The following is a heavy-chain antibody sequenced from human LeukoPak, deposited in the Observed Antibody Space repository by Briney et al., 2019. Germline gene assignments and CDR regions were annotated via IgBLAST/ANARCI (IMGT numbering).Heavy chain of an antibody. Sequence: PGGSLRLSCRASGFTFSSYAMSWVRQAPGKGLEWVSGISGSDAGTYYADSVKGRFTISRDGSKNTVYLQMNSLRAEDTAVYYCAKGISGEYYFDYWGQGTLVTVSS. CDR1: GFTFSSYA. CDR3: AKGISGEYYFDY. CDR2: ISGSDAGT. V-gene: IGHV3-23*01. J-gene: IGHJ4*02. D-gene: IGHD1-26*01.